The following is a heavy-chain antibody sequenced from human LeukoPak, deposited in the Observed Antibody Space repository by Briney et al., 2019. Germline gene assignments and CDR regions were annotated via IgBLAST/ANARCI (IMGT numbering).Heavy chain of an antibody. Sequence: GGSLRLSCAASGFTFSNYAMHWVRQAPGKGLEYVSAISSNGGSTYYANSVKGRFTISRDNSKNTLYLQMGSLRAEDMAVYYCPREGELPAAFDYWGQGTLVTVSS. D-gene: IGHD2-2*01. CDR2: ISSNGGST. CDR3: PREGELPAAFDY. CDR1: GFTFSNYA. J-gene: IGHJ4*02. V-gene: IGHV3-64*01.